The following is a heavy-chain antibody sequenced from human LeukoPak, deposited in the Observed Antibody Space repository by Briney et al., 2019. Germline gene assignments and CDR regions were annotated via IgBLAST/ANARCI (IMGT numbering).Heavy chain of an antibody. J-gene: IGHJ4*02. CDR2: IYYSGST. CDR1: GGSISSGGYY. Sequence: SETLSLTCTVSGGSISSGGYYWSWIRQHPGKGLEWIGYIYYSGSTYYNPSLKSRVTISVDTSKNQFSLKLSSVTAADTAVYYCATRITYSNYVDFDYWGQGTLVTVS. V-gene: IGHV4-31*03. CDR3: ATRITYSNYVDFDY. D-gene: IGHD4-11*01.